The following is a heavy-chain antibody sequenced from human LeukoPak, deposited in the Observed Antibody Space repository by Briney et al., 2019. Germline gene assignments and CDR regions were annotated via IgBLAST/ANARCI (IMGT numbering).Heavy chain of an antibody. J-gene: IGHJ3*02. CDR2: ISYDGNSK. V-gene: IGHV3-33*05. D-gene: IGHD3-22*01. Sequence: GGSLRLSCAASGFTFSSYGMHWVRQAPGKGLEWVAVISYDGNSKYYADSVKGRFTSSRDNAENSLYLQMNSLRAEDTAVYYCASSRDYYYDSSGSVAFHMWGQGTMVTVSS. CDR1: GFTFSSYG. CDR3: ASSRDYYYDSSGSVAFHM.